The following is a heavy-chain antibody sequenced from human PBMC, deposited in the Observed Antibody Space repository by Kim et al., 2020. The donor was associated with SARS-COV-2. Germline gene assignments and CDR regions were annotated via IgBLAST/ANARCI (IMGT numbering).Heavy chain of an antibody. V-gene: IGHV1-46*01. CDR3: AREPARLLYFDS. D-gene: IGHD2-21*01. Sequence: YAQRFQGRVTMTRDTSTITVYLELSSLRSADTAMYYCAREPARLLYFDSWGQGTLVTVSS. J-gene: IGHJ4*02.